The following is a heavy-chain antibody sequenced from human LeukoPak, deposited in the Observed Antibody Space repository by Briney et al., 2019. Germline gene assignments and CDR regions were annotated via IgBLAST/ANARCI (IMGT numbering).Heavy chain of an antibody. D-gene: IGHD1-26*01. V-gene: IGHV3-11*04. CDR3: AREASGNYYVFDS. Sequence: PGGSLRLSCEASGFSFSNYFISWIRQAPGKGLEWVSYITNSGRSTNYADAVKGRFTISRVNTKKSVYLEMTDLRPEDTAVYYCAREASGNYYVFDSWGQGTLVTVSS. J-gene: IGHJ4*02. CDR1: GFSFSNYF. CDR2: ITNSGRST.